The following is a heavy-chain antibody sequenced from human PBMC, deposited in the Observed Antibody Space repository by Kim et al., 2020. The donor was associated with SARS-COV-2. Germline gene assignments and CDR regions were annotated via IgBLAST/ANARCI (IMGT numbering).Heavy chain of an antibody. CDR2: IYYSGST. CDR1: GGSISSYY. V-gene: IGHV4-59*13. D-gene: IGHD6-13*01. CDR3: AGEEGSSWYGSYYYYYGMDV. J-gene: IGHJ6*02. Sequence: SETLSLTCTVSGGSISSYYWSWIRQPPGKGLEWIGYIYYSGSTNYNPSLKSRVTISVDTSKNQFSLKLSSVTAADTAVYYCAGEEGSSWYGSYYYYYGMDVWGQGTTVTVSS.